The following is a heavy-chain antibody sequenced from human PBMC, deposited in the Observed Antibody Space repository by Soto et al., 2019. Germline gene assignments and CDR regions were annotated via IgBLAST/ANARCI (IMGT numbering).Heavy chain of an antibody. CDR1: GGSISSGGYY. J-gene: IGHJ3*02. CDR2: IYYSGST. V-gene: IGHV4-31*03. Sequence: PSETLSLTCTVSGGSISSGGYYWSCIRQHPGKGLEWIGYIYYSGSTYYNPSLKSRVTISVDTSKNQFSLKLSSVTAADTAVYYCARDVRRAFAIWGQGTLVTVSS. CDR3: ARDVRRAFAI.